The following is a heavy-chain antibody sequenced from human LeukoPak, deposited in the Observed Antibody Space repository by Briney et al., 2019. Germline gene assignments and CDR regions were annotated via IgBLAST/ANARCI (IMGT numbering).Heavy chain of an antibody. J-gene: IGHJ4*02. CDR3: ARHYYDSSGYRREYYFDY. CDR2: IYWSGST. Sequence: PSETLSLTCTVSGGSISSADYYWSWIRQPPGKGLEWIGYIYWSGSTYYNPSLKSRLTMSVDTSKRQFSLKLSSVTAADTAVYFCARHYYDSSGYRREYYFDYWGQGTLVTVSS. D-gene: IGHD3-22*01. CDR1: GGSISSADYY. V-gene: IGHV4-30-4*01.